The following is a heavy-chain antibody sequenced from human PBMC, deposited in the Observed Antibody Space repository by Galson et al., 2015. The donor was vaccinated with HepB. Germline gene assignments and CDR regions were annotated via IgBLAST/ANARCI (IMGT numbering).Heavy chain of an antibody. D-gene: IGHD6-25*01. CDR1: GDSVSSDSSA. CDR2: TYYRSQWYH. V-gene: IGHV6-1*01. CDR3: AKDGYLGLVYYFDY. J-gene: IGHJ4*02. Sequence: CAISGDSVSSDSSAWNWIRQSPSRGLEWLGRTYYRSQWYHDYSGSLQSRITINAETSTNQFFLRLDSVTPEDTAVYYCAKDGYLGLVYYFDYWGPGILVTGS.